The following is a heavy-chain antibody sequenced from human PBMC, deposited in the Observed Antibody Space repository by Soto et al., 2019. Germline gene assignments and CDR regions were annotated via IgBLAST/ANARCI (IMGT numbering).Heavy chain of an antibody. Sequence: QVQLVQSGAEVKKPGSSVKVSCKASGGTFSSYTISWVRQTPGQGLEWMGRIIPILGIANYAQKFQGRVTITADKSTSTAYMELSSLRAEDTAVYYWARDFLGAKGQYYWGQGTLVTVSS. CDR1: GGTFSSYT. J-gene: IGHJ4*02. CDR2: IIPILGIA. V-gene: IGHV1-69*08. D-gene: IGHD1-26*01. CDR3: ARDFLGAKGQYY.